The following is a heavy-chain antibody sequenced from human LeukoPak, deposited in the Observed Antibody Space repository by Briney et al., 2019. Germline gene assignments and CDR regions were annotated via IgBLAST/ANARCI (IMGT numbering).Heavy chain of an antibody. CDR1: GFTFNTFG. CDR2: ISGSGDNT. V-gene: IGHV3-23*01. J-gene: IGHJ5*02. Sequence: GGSLRLSCAASGFTFNTFGMSWVRQAPGKGLEWASVISGSGDNTYYADSVKGRFTISRDNSKNTLYLQMNSLRAEDTAVYYCAKDRLSSGSAPRFDPWGQGTLVIVS. D-gene: IGHD3-10*01. CDR3: AKDRLSSGSAPRFDP.